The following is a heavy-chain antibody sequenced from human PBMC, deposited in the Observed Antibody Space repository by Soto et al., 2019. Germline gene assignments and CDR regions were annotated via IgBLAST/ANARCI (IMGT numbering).Heavy chain of an antibody. Sequence: LCLTCAVSGYSIRSGYFWGWIRQRPGKGLEWIGGMYHSGITYYNLSLKSRVTISVDTSKNQLSLKLSSATAADTAVYYCARSMYSTSAQLYYGMDVWGQGTTVTVSS. CDR1: GYSIRSGYF. CDR2: MYHSGIT. J-gene: IGHJ6*02. V-gene: IGHV4-38-2*01. D-gene: IGHD6-6*01. CDR3: ARSMYSTSAQLYYGMDV.